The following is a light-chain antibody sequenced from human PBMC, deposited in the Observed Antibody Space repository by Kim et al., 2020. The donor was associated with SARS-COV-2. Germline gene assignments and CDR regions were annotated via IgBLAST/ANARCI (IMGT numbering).Light chain of an antibody. J-gene: IGKJ4*01. CDR3: QQYYSYPPT. CDR1: QGISSY. CDR2: AAS. V-gene: IGKV1-8*01. Sequence: ASAGDRVTITCRASQGISSYLDWYQQNPGKAPKLLIYAASTLQSGVPSRFSGSGSGTDFTFTISCLQSEDFGTYYCQQYYSYPPTFGGGTKVDIK.